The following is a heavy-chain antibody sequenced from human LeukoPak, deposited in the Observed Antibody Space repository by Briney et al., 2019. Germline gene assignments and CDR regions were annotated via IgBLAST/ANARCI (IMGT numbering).Heavy chain of an antibody. D-gene: IGHD4-17*01. V-gene: IGHV1-69*05. CDR2: IIPIFGTA. CDR1: GGTFSSYA. J-gene: IGHJ4*02. Sequence: SVKVSCKASGGTFSSYAISWVRQAPGQGLEWMGRIIPIFGTANYAQKFQGRVTITTDESTTTAYMALSSLRSEDTAVYYCARERDYGDPRDWGQGTLVTVSS. CDR3: ARERDYGDPRD.